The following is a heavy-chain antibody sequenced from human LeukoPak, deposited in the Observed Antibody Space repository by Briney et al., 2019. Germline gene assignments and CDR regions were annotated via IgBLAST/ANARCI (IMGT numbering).Heavy chain of an antibody. J-gene: IGHJ6*02. CDR2: ITPSGDST. Sequence: ASVKVSCKASGYTFTSYYMQWVRQAPGHGFEWMEIITPSGDSTSYAQKFQGRVTMTRDTSTSPVYMELSSLRSEETAGYYCARDLGEYCSGGSCYYYYGMDVWGQGTTVTVSS. CDR1: GYTFTSYY. CDR3: ARDLGEYCSGGSCYYYYGMDV. D-gene: IGHD2-15*01. V-gene: IGHV1-46*01.